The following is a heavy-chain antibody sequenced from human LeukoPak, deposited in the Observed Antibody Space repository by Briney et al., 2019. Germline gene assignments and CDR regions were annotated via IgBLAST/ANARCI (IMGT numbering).Heavy chain of an antibody. CDR1: GYTFTSYD. CDR2: MNPNSSNT. CDR3: ARGLWVAYYDSSGYYGRDY. Sequence: ASVNVSCKASGYTFTSYDINWVRQATGQGLEWMGWMNPNSSNTGYAQKFQGRVTMTRNTSISTAYMELSSLRSKDTAVYYCARGLWVAYYDSSGYYGRDYWGQGTLVTVSS. V-gene: IGHV1-8*01. D-gene: IGHD3-22*01. J-gene: IGHJ4*02.